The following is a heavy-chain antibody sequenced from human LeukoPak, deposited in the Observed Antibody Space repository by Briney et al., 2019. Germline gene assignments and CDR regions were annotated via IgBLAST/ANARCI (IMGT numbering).Heavy chain of an antibody. CDR2: ISAYNGNT. V-gene: IGHV1-18*01. CDR1: GYTFTSYG. Sequence: ASVKVSCKASGYTFTSYGISWVRQAPGQGLEWMGWISAYNGNTNYAQKLQGRVTMTTDTSTSTAYMELRSLRSDDTAVYYCARVAFNSGWSHFDYWGQGTLVTVSS. J-gene: IGHJ4*02. D-gene: IGHD6-19*01. CDR3: ARVAFNSGWSHFDY.